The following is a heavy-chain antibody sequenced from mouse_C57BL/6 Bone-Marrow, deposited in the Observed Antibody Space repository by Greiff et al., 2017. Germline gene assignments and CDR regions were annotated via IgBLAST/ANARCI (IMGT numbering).Heavy chain of an antibody. CDR2: IYPRSGNT. V-gene: IGHV1-81*01. J-gene: IGHJ1*03. CDR3: ARGATVVGRYFDV. CDR1: GYTFTSYG. D-gene: IGHD1-1*01. Sequence: QVHVKQSGAELARPGASVKLSCKASGYTFTSYGISWVKQRTGQGLEWIGEIYPRSGNTYYNEKFKGKATLTADKSSSTAYMELRSLTSEDSAVYFCARGATVVGRYFDVWGTGTTVTVSS.